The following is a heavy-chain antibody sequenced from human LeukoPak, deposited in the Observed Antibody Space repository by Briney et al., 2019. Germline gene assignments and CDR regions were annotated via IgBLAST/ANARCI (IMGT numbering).Heavy chain of an antibody. CDR1: GFSFSSFW. CDR2: IKLDGSEK. V-gene: IGHV3-7*01. J-gene: IGHJ4*02. Sequence: GGSLRLSRAASGFSFSSFWMAWVRQAPGKGLEWVANIKLDGSEKYYVDSVKGRFTVSRDNAKNSLWLQMNSLRAEDTAVYYCARISSISYYFEYWGLGTLVTVSS. CDR3: ARISSISYYFEY.